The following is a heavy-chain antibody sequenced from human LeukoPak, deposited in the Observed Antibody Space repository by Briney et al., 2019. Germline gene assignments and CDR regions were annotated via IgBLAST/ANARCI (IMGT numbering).Heavy chain of an antibody. CDR2: IYSGGST. Sequence: GGSLRLSCAASGFTVSNYYMNWVRQAPGKGLEWVSVIYSGGSTYYADSVKGRFTISRDNSKNTLYLQMNSLRAEDTAVYYCARHDWFDPWGQGTLVTVSS. CDR1: GFTVSNYY. J-gene: IGHJ5*02. V-gene: IGHV3-66*04. CDR3: ARHDWFDP.